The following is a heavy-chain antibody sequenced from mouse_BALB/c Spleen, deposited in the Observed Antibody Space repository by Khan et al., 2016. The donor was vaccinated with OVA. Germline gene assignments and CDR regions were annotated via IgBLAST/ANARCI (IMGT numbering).Heavy chain of an antibody. CDR1: GYIFTDYN. V-gene: IGHV1-77*01. Sequence: QIQLVQSGAELARPGASVKLSCKASGYIFTDYNINWMRQRTGQGLEWIGEIYPGSDNTYYYERFKGKATLTVDKSSSTAYMHLSSLTSEDSAVYFCTREWAAWFPYWGQGTLVTVSA. CDR3: TREWAAWFPY. CDR2: IYPGSDNT. J-gene: IGHJ3*01.